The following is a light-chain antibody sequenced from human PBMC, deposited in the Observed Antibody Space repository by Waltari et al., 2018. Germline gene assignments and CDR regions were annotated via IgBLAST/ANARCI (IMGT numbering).Light chain of an antibody. V-gene: IGLV1-40*01. Sequence: QSVLTQPPSVSGAPGQRVSISCTGSGSNLGAGYDVHWYQQHPGKAPKLIIYGTRTRPPGVPDRFFGSQSGTSASLAITALQAEDEAEYYCQSYDTSLSVVFGGGTKLTVL. J-gene: IGLJ2*01. CDR3: QSYDTSLSVV. CDR2: GTR. CDR1: GSNLGAGYD.